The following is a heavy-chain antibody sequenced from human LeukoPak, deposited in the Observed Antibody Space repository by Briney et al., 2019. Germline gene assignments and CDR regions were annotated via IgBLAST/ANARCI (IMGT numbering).Heavy chain of an antibody. CDR3: AKVRGYYYDSSGYYSD. Sequence: GGSLRLSCAASGFTFSSYAMSWVRQAPGKGLEWVSAISGSGGSTYYADSVKGRFTISRDNSKNTLYLQMNGLRAEDTAVYYCAKVRGYYYDSSGYYSDWGQGTLVTVSS. D-gene: IGHD3-22*01. CDR1: GFTFSSYA. V-gene: IGHV3-23*01. CDR2: ISGSGGST. J-gene: IGHJ4*02.